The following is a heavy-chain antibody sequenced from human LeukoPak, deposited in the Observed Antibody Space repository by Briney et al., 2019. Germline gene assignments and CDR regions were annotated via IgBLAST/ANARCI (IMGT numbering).Heavy chain of an antibody. Sequence: PGGSLRLSCAASGFTFSGYAMTWVRQAPGKGGEWVSSITGSGDYTYYIDSVKGRFTISRDNSKNILYLQMNTLRGEDTALYYCAKDGLYYDGSAHVYYFDYWGQGTLAAVSS. V-gene: IGHV3-23*01. J-gene: IGHJ4*02. CDR2: ITGSGDYT. CDR3: AKDGLYYDGSAHVYYFDY. CDR1: GFTFSGYA. D-gene: IGHD3-22*01.